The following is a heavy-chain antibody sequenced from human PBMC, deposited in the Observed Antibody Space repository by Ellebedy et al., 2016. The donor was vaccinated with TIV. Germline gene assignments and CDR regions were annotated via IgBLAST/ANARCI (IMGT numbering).Heavy chain of an antibody. D-gene: IGHD3-16*02. Sequence: GESLKISCAASGIIFSSYWMHWVRQAPGKGLVWVSRINSDGSSTTYADSVKGRFTISRDNAKNTVYLQMNSLIAEDTAVYYCARDQEEWRLRLWELSWPLDYWGQGTLVTVSS. J-gene: IGHJ4*02. CDR1: GIIFSSYW. CDR3: ARDQEEWRLRLWELSWPLDY. CDR2: INSDGSST. V-gene: IGHV3-74*01.